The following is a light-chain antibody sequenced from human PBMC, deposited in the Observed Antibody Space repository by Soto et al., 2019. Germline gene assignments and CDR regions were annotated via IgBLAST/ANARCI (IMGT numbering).Light chain of an antibody. CDR3: QQYGSSYT. CDR1: QSVSSNH. J-gene: IGKJ2*01. CDR2: GAS. V-gene: IGKV3-20*01. Sequence: EIVLTQSPGTLSLSPGERATLSCRASQSVSSNHLAWYQQKPGPAPRLFIYGASSRATGIPDRFSGSGSGTDFTLTISRLEPEDFAVYYCQQYGSSYTFGQGTKLEIK.